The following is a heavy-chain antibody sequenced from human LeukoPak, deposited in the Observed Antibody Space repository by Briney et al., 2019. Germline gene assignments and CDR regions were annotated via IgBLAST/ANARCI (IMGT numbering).Heavy chain of an antibody. J-gene: IGHJ6*02. Sequence: RASVKVSCKASGGTFSSYAISWVRQAPGQGLEWMGGIIPIFGTANYAQKFQGRVTITADESTSTAYMELSSLRSEDTAVYYCASDLGTPDYYDSSGPHYGMDVWGQGTTVTVSS. D-gene: IGHD3-22*01. CDR1: GGTFSSYA. CDR2: IIPIFGTA. V-gene: IGHV1-69*13. CDR3: ASDLGTPDYYDSSGPHYGMDV.